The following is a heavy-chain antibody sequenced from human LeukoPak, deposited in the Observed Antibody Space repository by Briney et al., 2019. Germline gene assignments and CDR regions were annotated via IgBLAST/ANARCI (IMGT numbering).Heavy chain of an antibody. CDR2: ISYDGSNK. CDR1: GFTFSSYG. D-gene: IGHD2-2*03. Sequence: GGSLRLSCAASGFTFSSYGMHWVRQAPGKGLEWVAVISYDGSNKYYADSVKGRFTISRDNSKNTLYLQMNSLRAEDTAVYYCAKDLMDTVVVPAAMVYYYYGMDVWGKGTTVTVSS. CDR3: AKDLMDTVVVPAAMVYYYYGMDV. J-gene: IGHJ6*04. V-gene: IGHV3-30*18.